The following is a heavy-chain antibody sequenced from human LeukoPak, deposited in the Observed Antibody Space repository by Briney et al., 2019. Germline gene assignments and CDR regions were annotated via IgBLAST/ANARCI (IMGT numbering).Heavy chain of an antibody. CDR3: ARSLSLILTGARENWFDP. CDR1: GYTFTSYG. D-gene: IGHD3-9*01. Sequence: ASVKVSCKASGYTFTSYGISWVRQAPGQGLEWMGWINPNSGGTNYAQKFQGWVTMTRDTSISTAYMELSRLRSDDTAVYYCARSLSLILTGARENWFDPWGQGTLVTVSS. J-gene: IGHJ5*02. V-gene: IGHV1-2*04. CDR2: INPNSGGT.